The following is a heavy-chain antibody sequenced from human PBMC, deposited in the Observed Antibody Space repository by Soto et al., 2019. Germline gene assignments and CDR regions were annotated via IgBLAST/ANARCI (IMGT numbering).Heavy chain of an antibody. Sequence: GGSPEISCQGSGYSFSRYWIRWVRQMPGNGLEWMGRIDDSDSCTNYGQSVQGHVTISADKSISTAYLQWSSLMASDTAMYYCAASHYYILTGYYPIYYYHGMDVWGQGTTVTVSS. CDR2: IDDSDSCT. D-gene: IGHD3-9*01. CDR3: AASHYYILTGYYPIYYYHGMDV. J-gene: IGHJ6*02. V-gene: IGHV5-10-1*01. CDR1: GYSFSRYW.